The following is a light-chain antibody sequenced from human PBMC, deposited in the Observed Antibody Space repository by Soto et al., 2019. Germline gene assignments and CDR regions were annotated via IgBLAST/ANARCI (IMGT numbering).Light chain of an antibody. J-gene: IGKJ5*01. V-gene: IGKV2-28*01. CDR2: LDS. Sequence: DIVMTQSPLSPAVTPREPADIYCRCIQSLLHRTGYNYLDWYLQKPGQSPQLLIYLDSKRAYGVPDRFSGSGSGTDLTLKSSRVVAEDVGVYYCMQALQTLITLGQGTRLEIK. CDR3: MQALQTLIT. CDR1: QSLLHRTGYNY.